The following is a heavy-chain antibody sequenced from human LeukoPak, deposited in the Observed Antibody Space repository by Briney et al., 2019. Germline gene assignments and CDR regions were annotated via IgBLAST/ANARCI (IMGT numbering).Heavy chain of an antibody. V-gene: IGHV3-30*18. CDR2: ISYDGSNK. D-gene: IGHD3-3*01. J-gene: IGHJ6*03. CDR3: AKSTKRITIFGTIHSRGYYYMDV. Sequence: GGSLRLSCAASGFTFSSYGMHWVRQAPGRGLEWVAVISYDGSNKYYADSVKGRFTISRDNSKNTLYLQMNSLRAEDTAVYYCAKSTKRITIFGTIHSRGYYYMDVWGKGTTVTVSS. CDR1: GFTFSSYG.